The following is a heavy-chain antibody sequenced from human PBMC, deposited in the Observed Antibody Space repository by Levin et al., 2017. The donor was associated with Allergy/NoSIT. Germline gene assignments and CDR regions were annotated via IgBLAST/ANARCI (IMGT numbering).Heavy chain of an antibody. CDR2: ANPNNGDT. J-gene: IGHJ4*02. Sequence: GESLKISCKASGYTFTDYYTHWVRQAPGQGLEWMGWANPNNGDTKYTQKFQGRVTMTTDTSLSTAYMELGSLRSDDAAIYYCARVAGGRSFLLDFWGQGTLVTVSS. CDR3: ARVAGGRSFLLDF. D-gene: IGHD3-10*01. CDR1: GYTFTDYY. V-gene: IGHV1-2*02.